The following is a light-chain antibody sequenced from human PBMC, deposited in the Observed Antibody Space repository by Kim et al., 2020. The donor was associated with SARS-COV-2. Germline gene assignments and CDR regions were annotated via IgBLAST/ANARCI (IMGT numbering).Light chain of an antibody. CDR3: SSYAGSNIVV. CDR1: CSDVGGHNY. CDR2: EVS. J-gene: IGLJ2*01. V-gene: IGLV2-8*01. Sequence: GPSVTISCTVTCSDVGGHNYGSWYQQHPGKAPKLLIYEVSERPSGVPDRFSGSKSGNTASLTVSGLQSEYEADYFCSSYAGSNIVVFGGGTQLTVL.